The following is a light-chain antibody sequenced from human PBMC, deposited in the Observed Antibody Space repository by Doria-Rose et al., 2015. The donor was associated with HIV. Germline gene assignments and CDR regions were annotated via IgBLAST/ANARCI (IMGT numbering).Light chain of an antibody. CDR1: QSLLYTSKNY. V-gene: IGKV4-1*01. J-gene: IGKJ3*01. CDR2: WAS. CDR3: QQYYDTPS. Sequence: DIRVTQSPESLGMSPGERATLNCKSNQSLLYTSKNYLAWYQQKPGQPPKLLIYWASTRQSGVPARFSGSGSGTDFTLTISSLEAEDVAVYYCQQYYDTPSFGPGTTVDIK.